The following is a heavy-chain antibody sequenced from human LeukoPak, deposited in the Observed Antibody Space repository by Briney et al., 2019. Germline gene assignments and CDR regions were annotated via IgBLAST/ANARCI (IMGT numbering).Heavy chain of an antibody. V-gene: IGHV3-30*03. CDR1: GFTFSRHG. Sequence: GGSLRLSCAPSGFTFSRHGMHWVRQAPGKGLEWVAIISNDGSRKYYAHSVEGRFTISRDNSKNTLYLQTDSLRAEDTAVYYCARDRAWNYFDYWGQGTLVTVSS. D-gene: IGHD3-3*01. J-gene: IGHJ4*02. CDR3: ARDRAWNYFDY. CDR2: ISNDGSRK.